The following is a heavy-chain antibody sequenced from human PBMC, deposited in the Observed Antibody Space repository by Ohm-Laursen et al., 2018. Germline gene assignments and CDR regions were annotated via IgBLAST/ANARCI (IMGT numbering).Heavy chain of an antibody. J-gene: IGHJ6*02. CDR2: INPNSGGT. D-gene: IGHD3-3*01. V-gene: IGHV1-2*02. Sequence: ASVKVSCKASRYTFTGYYMHRVPQAPGPRLEWLGWINPNSGGTNYAQKFQGRVTITRDTSISTAYMEPSRLRSDHTAVYYCARGLGINDFWRGYHYYCYYGMDVWGQGTTVTVSS. CDR1: RYTFTGYY. CDR3: ARGLGINDFWRGYHYYCYYGMDV.